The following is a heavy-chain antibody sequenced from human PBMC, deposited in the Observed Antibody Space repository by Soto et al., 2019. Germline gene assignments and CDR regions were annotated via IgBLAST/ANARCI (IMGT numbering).Heavy chain of an antibody. D-gene: IGHD2-2*02. V-gene: IGHV3-13*01. CDR1: GFTFSSYD. CDR2: IGTAGDT. CDR3: ARGPYRYCISTSCYMAPYYYYGMDV. J-gene: IGHJ6*02. Sequence: PGGSLRLSCAASGFTFSSYDMHWVRQATGKGLEWVSAIGTAGDTYYPGSVKGRFTISRENAKNSLYLQMNSLRAGDTAVYCCARGPYRYCISTSCYMAPYYYYGMDVWGQGTTVTVSS.